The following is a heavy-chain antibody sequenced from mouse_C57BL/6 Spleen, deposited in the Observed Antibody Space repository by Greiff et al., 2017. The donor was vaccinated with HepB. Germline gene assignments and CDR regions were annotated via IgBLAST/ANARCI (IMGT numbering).Heavy chain of an antibody. CDR2: INPNNGGT. J-gene: IGHJ2*01. CDR3: ARSSLGREYYFDY. Sequence: EVQLQQSGPELVKPGASVKISCKASGYTFTDYYMNWVNQSHGKSLEWIGDINPNNGGTSYNQKFKGKATLTVDKSSSTAYMELRSLTSEDSAVYYCARSSLGREYYFDYWGQGTTLTVSS. D-gene: IGHD4-1*01. CDR1: GYTFTDYY. V-gene: IGHV1-26*01.